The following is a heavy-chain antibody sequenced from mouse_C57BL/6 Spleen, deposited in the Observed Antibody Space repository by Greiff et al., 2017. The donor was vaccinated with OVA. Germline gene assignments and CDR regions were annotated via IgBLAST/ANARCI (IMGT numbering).Heavy chain of an antibody. Sequence: EVKLMESGPGLAKPSQTLSLTCSVTGYSITSDYWNWIRQFPGNKLEYMGYISYSGSTYYNPSLKSRISITRDTSKNQYYLQLNSVTTEDTATYYCARYGDDGYPHWYFDVWGTGTTVTVSS. D-gene: IGHD2-3*01. CDR1: GYSITSDY. V-gene: IGHV3-8*01. CDR3: ARYGDDGYPHWYFDV. J-gene: IGHJ1*03. CDR2: ISYSGST.